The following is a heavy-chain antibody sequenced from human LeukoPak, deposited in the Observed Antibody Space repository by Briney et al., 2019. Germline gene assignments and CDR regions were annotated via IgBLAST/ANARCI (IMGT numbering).Heavy chain of an antibody. CDR2: IYYSGST. Sequence: SETLSLTCTVSGGSISNYYWSWIRQPPGKGLEWIGYIYYSGSTNYNPSLKSRVTISVDTSKNQFSLKLSSVTAADPAVYYCARSRLRYFDAALDYWGQGTLVTVSS. D-gene: IGHD3-9*01. CDR3: ARSRLRYFDAALDY. J-gene: IGHJ4*02. V-gene: IGHV4-59*01. CDR1: GGSISNYY.